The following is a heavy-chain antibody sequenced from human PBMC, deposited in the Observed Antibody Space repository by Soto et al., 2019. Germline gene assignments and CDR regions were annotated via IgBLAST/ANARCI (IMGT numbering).Heavy chain of an antibody. CDR2: ISGHNGDK. J-gene: IGHJ6*02. CDR3: AAVHSSSWSNGPYGMDV. Sequence: ASVKVSCKASGYSFTNYGISWVRQAPGQGLEWMGWISGHNGDKNYAQKLQGRVTMTTDTSTSTAYMELSSLRSEDKAVYYCAAVHSSSWSNGPYGMDVWGQGTTVTVSS. CDR1: GYSFTNYG. V-gene: IGHV1-18*01. D-gene: IGHD6-13*01.